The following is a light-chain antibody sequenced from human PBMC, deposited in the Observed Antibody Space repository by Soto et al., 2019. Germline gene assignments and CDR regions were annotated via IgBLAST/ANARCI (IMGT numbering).Light chain of an antibody. V-gene: IGKV1-5*03. CDR1: QSISSW. J-gene: IGKJ2*01. CDR3: QQYNSYPYT. CDR2: KAS. Sequence: DIQLTQSPSTLSTSVGDRVTITCRASQSISSWLAWYQQKPGKAPNLLIYKASRLQSGVPSRFSGSVSGTEFSLTISSLQPDDFATYYCQQYNSYPYTFGQGTTLEIK.